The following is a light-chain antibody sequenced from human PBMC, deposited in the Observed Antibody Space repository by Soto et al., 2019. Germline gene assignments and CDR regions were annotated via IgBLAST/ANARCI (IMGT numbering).Light chain of an antibody. V-gene: IGKV1-5*03. J-gene: IGKJ4*01. CDR1: QSISSW. CDR2: KAS. Sequence: DTQMTQSPSTLSASVGDRVTITCRASQSISSWLAWYQHKPGKAPNLLIYKASSLESGVPSRFIGSGSGTEFTLTVSSLQPDDFATYYCQQYDSYPLTFGGGTKVEIK. CDR3: QQYDSYPLT.